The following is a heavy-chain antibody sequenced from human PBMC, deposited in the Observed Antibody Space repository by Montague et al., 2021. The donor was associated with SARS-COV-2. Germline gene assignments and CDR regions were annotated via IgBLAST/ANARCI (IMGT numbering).Heavy chain of an antibody. V-gene: IGHV4-38-2*02. CDR2: ISHSGTT. Sequence: SETLSLTCTVSGFSIGSGDYCGWIRQPPGKGLEWIGSISHSGTTYYNPSLQGRLTMSIDTSTNQFSLMLTSVTAAEKGVFFCVREKAGGLRNVFDIWGQGTTVAVSS. CDR3: VREKAGGLRNVFDI. J-gene: IGHJ3*02. CDR1: GFSIGSGDY.